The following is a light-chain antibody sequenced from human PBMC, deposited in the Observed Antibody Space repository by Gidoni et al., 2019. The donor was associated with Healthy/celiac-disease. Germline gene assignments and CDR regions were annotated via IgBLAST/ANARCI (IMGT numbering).Light chain of an antibody. Sequence: EIVLTQSPGTLSLSPGERATLSCRASQSVSSSYLAWYQQKPGQAPRLLIYGASSRATGIPDRFSGSGSGTDFTLTISRLEPEYFAVYYCQQYGSSPPACXGXTKVEIK. CDR3: QQYGSSPPA. J-gene: IGKJ4*01. V-gene: IGKV3-20*01. CDR1: QSVSSSY. CDR2: GAS.